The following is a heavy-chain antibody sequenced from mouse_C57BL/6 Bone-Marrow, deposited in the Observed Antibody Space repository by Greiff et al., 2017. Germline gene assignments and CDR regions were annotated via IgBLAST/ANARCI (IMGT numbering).Heavy chain of an antibody. V-gene: IGHV1-80*01. J-gene: IGHJ3*01. CDR2: IFPGDGDT. CDR3: ARGAY. Sequence: QVQLQQSGAELVKPGASVKISCKASGYAFSSYWMTWVKQTPGKGLEWIGQIFPGDGDTNYNGKFKGKATRTADKASSTAYMQLSSLTSEDAAVYFCARGAYWGQGTLVTVSA. CDR1: GYAFSSYW.